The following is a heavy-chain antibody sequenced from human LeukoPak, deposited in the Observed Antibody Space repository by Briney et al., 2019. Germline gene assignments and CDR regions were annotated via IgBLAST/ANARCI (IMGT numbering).Heavy chain of an antibody. CDR3: ARGEDYGGFQYYFDY. V-gene: IGHV4-34*01. D-gene: IGHD4-23*01. CDR2: INHSGST. CDR1: GGSFSGYY. J-gene: IGHJ4*02. Sequence: SETLSLTCAVYGGSFSGYYWSWIRQPPGKGLEWIGEINHSGSTNYNPSLKSRVTISVDTSKNQFSLKLSSVTAADTAVYYCARGEDYGGFQYYFDYWGQGTLVTVSS.